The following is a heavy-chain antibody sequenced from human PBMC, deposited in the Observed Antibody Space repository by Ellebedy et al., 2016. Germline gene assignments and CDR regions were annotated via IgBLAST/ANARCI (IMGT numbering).Heavy chain of an antibody. CDR3: RQGHYADL. V-gene: IGHV3-23*01. D-gene: IGHD4-17*01. CDR1: GLNFNTFF. J-gene: IGHJ4*02. CDR2: ISPGSDIT. Sequence: GESLKISXTASGLNFNTFFMTWVRQAPGKGLEWVSTISPGSDITRLADSVKGRFTISSDNFKNSVYLRMNSLRVEDTAVYYCRQGHYADLWGQGTLVTVSS.